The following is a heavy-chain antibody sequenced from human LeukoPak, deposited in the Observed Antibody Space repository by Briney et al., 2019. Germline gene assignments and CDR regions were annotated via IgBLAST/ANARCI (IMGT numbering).Heavy chain of an antibody. V-gene: IGHV3-23*01. Sequence: GGTLRLSCAASGFTFSSYGMRWVRQAPGKGLEWVSAISGSGGSTYYADSVKGRFTISRDNSKNTLYLQMHSLRAEDTAVYYCAKDRRQQLAWYYYYYMDVWGKGTTVTISS. CDR2: ISGSGGST. CDR3: AKDRRQQLAWYYYYYMDV. CDR1: GFTFSSYG. D-gene: IGHD6-13*01. J-gene: IGHJ6*03.